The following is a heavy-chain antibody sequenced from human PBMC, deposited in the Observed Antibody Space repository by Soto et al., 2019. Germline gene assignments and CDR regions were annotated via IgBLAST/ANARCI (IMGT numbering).Heavy chain of an antibody. CDR2: IIPLFGTT. J-gene: IGHJ6*02. V-gene: IGHV1-69*01. CDR3: AAELGFGTVYVV. D-gene: IGHD7-27*01. CDR1: GDTFKNCV. Sequence: QVQVVQSGVEVRRPGSSVKVSCKASGDTFKNCVISWVRQAPGQGLEWMGGIIPLFGTTDFAQRFQGRLTITTDESTTTAYMELSRLRSEDTATYYCAAELGFGTVYVVWGQGTTVIVSS.